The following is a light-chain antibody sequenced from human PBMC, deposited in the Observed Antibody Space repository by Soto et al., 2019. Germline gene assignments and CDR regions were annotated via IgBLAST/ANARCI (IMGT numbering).Light chain of an antibody. CDR3: QSYDSNSVV. CDR2: GNT. V-gene: IGLV1-40*01. Sequence: SVLTQPPSVSGAPGQRVTISCTGSSSNIGAGYDVHWYQQLPGTAPKLLIYGNTNRPSGVPDRFSGSKSGTSASLAITGLQAEDEADYYCQSYDSNSVVFGGGTKVTVL. J-gene: IGLJ2*01. CDR1: SSNIGAGYD.